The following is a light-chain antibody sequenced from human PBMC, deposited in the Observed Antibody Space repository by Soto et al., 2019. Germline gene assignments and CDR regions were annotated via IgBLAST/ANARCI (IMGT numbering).Light chain of an antibody. CDR1: SSDVGGYNR. J-gene: IGLJ1*01. Sequence: QPVLTQPPSVSGSPGQSVTISCTGTSSDVGGYNRVSWYQQPPGKAPKLLIYDVSNRPSGGSTRFSGSKSGNTASLTISGLQAEDEADYYCTSYATGSADVFGPGTKVTVL. V-gene: IGLV2-18*02. CDR3: TSYATGSADV. CDR2: DVS.